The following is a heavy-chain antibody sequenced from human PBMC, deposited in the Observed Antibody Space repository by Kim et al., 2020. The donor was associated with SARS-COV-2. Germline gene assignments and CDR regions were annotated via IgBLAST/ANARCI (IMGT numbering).Heavy chain of an antibody. V-gene: IGHV3-11*01. J-gene: IGHJ4*02. Sequence: GGSLRLSCAASGFIFSDYYMTWIRQAPGKGLEWVSYISSSGSYVNYADSVKGRFTISRDNAKNSLYLQMSSLRAEDTALYYCARVPFGDLSAYYFDLWGRGTLVTVSS. CDR1: GFIFSDYY. D-gene: IGHD3-10*01. CDR3: ARVPFGDLSAYYFDL. CDR2: ISSSGSYV.